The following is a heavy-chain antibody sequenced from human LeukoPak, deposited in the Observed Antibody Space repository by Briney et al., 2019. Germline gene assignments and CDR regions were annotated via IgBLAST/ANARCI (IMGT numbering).Heavy chain of an antibody. CDR2: IYPGDSDT. Sequence: GESLKISCKGSGYSFTSYWIGWVRQMPGKGLDWMGIIYPGDSDTRYSPSFQGQVTISADKSIDTAYLQWSSLKASDTATYYCARHASNTYAPFDYWGQGDLVTVSS. D-gene: IGHD2-2*02. CDR3: ARHASNTYAPFDY. CDR1: GYSFTSYW. V-gene: IGHV5-51*01. J-gene: IGHJ4*02.